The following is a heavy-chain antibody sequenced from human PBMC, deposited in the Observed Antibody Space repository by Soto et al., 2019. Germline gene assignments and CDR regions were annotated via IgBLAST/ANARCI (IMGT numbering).Heavy chain of an antibody. J-gene: IGHJ4*02. CDR1: GYSFTSYW. Sequence: GESLKISCKASGYSFTSYWIGWVRQMPGKGLEWMAIIKPGDSDTRYSPSFQGQVTISADESITTAYLQWSSLKASDTAIYYCARQRGVEMGDWGQGTLVTVYS. D-gene: IGHD3-16*01. CDR3: ARQRGVEMGD. CDR2: IKPGDSDT. V-gene: IGHV5-51*01.